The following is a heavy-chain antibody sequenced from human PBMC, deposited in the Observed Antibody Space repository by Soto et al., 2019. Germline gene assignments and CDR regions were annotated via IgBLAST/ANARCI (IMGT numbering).Heavy chain of an antibody. CDR2: IYYSGNT. CDR3: ARLDTAMYNWFDP. CDR1: GGSISSYY. D-gene: IGHD5-18*01. V-gene: IGHV4-59*08. J-gene: IGHJ5*02. Sequence: QVKLQESGPGLVKPSETLSLTCTVSGGSISSYYWSWIRQPPGKGLEWIGYIYYSGNTNYNPSLKSRVTISVDPSKNQFTLKLSSVTAADTAVYYCARLDTAMYNWFDPWGQGPLVTVSS.